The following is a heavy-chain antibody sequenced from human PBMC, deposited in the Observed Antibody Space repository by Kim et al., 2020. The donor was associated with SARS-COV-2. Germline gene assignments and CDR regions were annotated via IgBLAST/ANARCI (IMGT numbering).Heavy chain of an antibody. CDR2: ITGTGGGT. D-gene: IGHD2-21*02. CDR3: AKDTMAVTAGIGYYFGMDV. J-gene: IGHJ6*02. Sequence: GGSLRLSCAASGITFRNYAMTWVRQAPGKGLEWDSSITGTGGGTYYADSVKGRFTISRDNSNKTLFLQMNSLRPDDTAVYYCAKDTMAVTAGIGYYFGMDVWGQGTTVTVSS. CDR1: GITFRNYA. V-gene: IGHV3-23*01.